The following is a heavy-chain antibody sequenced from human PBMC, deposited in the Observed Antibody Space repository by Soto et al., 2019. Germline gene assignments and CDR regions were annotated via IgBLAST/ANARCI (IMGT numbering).Heavy chain of an antibody. CDR1: GYTFTSYG. D-gene: IGHD3-10*01. CDR2: INADNGNT. CDR3: ATSGPSGSYYGMEV. J-gene: IGHJ6*02. Sequence: ASVKVSCKASGYTFTSYGISWVRQAPGQRLEWMGWINADNGNTKYAQKLQGRVTITRDTSASTAYMELSSLRSEDTAVYYCATSGPSGSYYGMEVWGQGTTVTVSS. V-gene: IGHV1-18*01.